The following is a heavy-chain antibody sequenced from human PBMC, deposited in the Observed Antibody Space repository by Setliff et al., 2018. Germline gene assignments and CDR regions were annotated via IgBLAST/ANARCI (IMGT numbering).Heavy chain of an antibody. CDR2: IIPILGIA. CDR3: ARGPKDFVVVAAAHRFDN. V-gene: IGHV1-69*10. J-gene: IGHJ4*02. CDR1: GGTFSSYA. D-gene: IGHD2-2*01. Sequence: SVKVSCKASGGTFSSYAISWVRQAPGQGLEWMGGIIPILGIANDAQKFQGRVTITTGESKSTAYMEVRSLRSDDTAVYYCARGPKDFVVVAAAHRFDNWGRGTLVTVSS.